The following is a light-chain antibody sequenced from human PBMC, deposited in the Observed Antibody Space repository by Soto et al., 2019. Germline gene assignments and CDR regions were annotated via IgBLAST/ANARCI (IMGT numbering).Light chain of an antibody. CDR1: QSVLYNSDNKNY. V-gene: IGKV4-1*01. J-gene: IGKJ4*01. Sequence: DIVMTQSPDSLAVSLGERATINCKSSQSVLYNSDNKNYLAWYQQKPGQPPKLLIYWASTRATGVPYRCSGSGSGADFTLTISSLQAEDVAVYYCQQYYTTLTFGGGTKVEIK. CDR2: WAS. CDR3: QQYYTTLT.